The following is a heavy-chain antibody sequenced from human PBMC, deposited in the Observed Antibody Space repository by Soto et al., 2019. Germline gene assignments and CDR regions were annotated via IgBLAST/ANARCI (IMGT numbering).Heavy chain of an antibody. J-gene: IGHJ6*02. Sequence: SVKVSCKASGGTFSSYAISWVRQAPGQGLEWMGGIIPIFGTANYAQKFQGRVTITADESTSTAYMELSSLRSEDTAVYYCACDRILLHYYYGMDVWGQGTTVTVSS. CDR2: IIPIFGTA. V-gene: IGHV1-69*13. CDR1: GGTFSSYA. CDR3: ACDRILLHYYYGMDV.